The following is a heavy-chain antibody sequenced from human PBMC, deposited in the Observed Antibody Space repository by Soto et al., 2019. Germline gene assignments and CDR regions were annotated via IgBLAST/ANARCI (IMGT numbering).Heavy chain of an antibody. CDR3: AKLYFDRSPPWAHAFDI. Sequence: GGSLRLSCAASGFTFSSYSMNWVRQAPGKGLEWVSSISSSSSYIYYADSVKGRFTISRDNAKNSLYLQMNSLRAEDTAVYYCAKLYFDRSPPWAHAFDIWGQGTMVPVSS. CDR1: GFTFSSYS. J-gene: IGHJ3*02. CDR2: ISSSSSYI. D-gene: IGHD3-22*01. V-gene: IGHV3-21*01.